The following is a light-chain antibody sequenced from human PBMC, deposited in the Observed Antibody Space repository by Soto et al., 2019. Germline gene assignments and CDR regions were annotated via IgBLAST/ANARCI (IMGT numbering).Light chain of an antibody. CDR3: QQSYSSSATM. J-gene: IGKJ1*01. V-gene: IGKV3-15*01. Sequence: EIVMTQSPATLSVSPGERATLSCRASQSVSSNLAWYQQKPGQAPRLLIYGASTRATGIPARFSGSGSGTEFTLNITRLQPEDFATYYCQQSYSSSATMFGQGTRVEIK. CDR1: QSVSSN. CDR2: GAS.